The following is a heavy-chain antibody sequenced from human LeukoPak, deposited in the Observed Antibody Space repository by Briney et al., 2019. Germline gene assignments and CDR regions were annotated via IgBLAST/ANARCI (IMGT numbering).Heavy chain of an antibody. D-gene: IGHD1-26*01. CDR2: ISGSGGST. J-gene: IGHJ3*02. V-gene: IGHV3-23*01. CDR1: GFTFSSYG. Sequence: GGSLRLSCAASGFTFSSYGMSWVRQAPGKGLEWVSAISGSGGSTYYADSVKGRFTISRDNSKNTPYLQMNSLRADDTAVYDCAKGPLVRLDIWGQGTMVTVSS. CDR3: AKGPLVRLDI.